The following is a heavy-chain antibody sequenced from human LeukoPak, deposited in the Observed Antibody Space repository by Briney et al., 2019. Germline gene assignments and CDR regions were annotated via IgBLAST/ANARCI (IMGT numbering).Heavy chain of an antibody. V-gene: IGHV4-34*01. J-gene: IGHJ3*02. CDR1: GGSFSGYY. CDR3: ARVWRRDASDI. D-gene: IGHD3-10*01. CDR2: INHSGST. Sequence: PSETLSLTCAVYGGSFSGYYWGWIRQPPGKGLEWIGEINHSGSTNYNPSLKSRVTISVDTSKNQFSLKLSSVTAADTAVYYCARVWRRDASDIWGQGTMVTVSS.